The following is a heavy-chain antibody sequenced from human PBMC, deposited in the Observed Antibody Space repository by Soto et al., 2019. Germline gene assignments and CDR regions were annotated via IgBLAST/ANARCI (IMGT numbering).Heavy chain of an antibody. CDR3: ARKVLGSTSRPDWWYFDL. CDR2: SSGGGDRA. V-gene: IGHV3-23*01. CDR1: GFTFINYA. J-gene: IGHJ2*01. Sequence: EVQLLESGGGLVQPGGSLRLSCVGSGFTFINYAMNWVRQTPGKGLEWVSTSSGGGDRAFDADTVKGRFTISRDNSKYTVNLQMNSLRADDTAVYYCARKVLGSTSRPDWWYFDLWGRGTLVTVSS. D-gene: IGHD2-2*01.